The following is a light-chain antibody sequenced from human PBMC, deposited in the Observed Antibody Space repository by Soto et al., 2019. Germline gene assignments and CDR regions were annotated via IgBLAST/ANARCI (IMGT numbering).Light chain of an antibody. J-gene: IGLJ1*01. CDR1: SSDVGGYDY. Sequence: SVLTQPPSASGSPGRSVTISCTGTSSDVGGYDYVSWFQQHPGKAPKLIIYEVTKRPSGVPDRFSASKSGNTASLTVSGLQAEDEADYYCCSYVGGYSYVFGIGTKVTVL. CDR3: CSYVGGYSYV. CDR2: EVT. V-gene: IGLV2-8*01.